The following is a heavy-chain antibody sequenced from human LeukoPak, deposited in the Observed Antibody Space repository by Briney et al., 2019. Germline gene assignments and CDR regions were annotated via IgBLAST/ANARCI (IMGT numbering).Heavy chain of an antibody. D-gene: IGHD2-2*01. J-gene: IGHJ6*03. V-gene: IGHV4-4*07. CDR3: ARVLSGAPGGQLLWGYYCYMDV. CDR2: IYTSGST. Sequence: SETLSLTCTVSGGSISSYYWSWIRQPAGKGLEWIGRIYTSGSTNYNPSLKSRVTMSVDTSKNQFSLKLSSVTAADTAVYYCARVLSGAPGGQLLWGYYCYMDVWGKGTTVTISS. CDR1: GGSISSYY.